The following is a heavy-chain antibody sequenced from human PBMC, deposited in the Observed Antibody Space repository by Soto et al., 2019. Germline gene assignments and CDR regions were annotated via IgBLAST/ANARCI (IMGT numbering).Heavy chain of an antibody. Sequence: EVQLVESGGGLVQPGGSLRLSCAASGFTFSNDWTSWVRQAPGKGLEWVANIKEDGTVRYYADAVKGRFTISRDNAKNLLYLQMDSLTVDDTAVYYCARNQNWGQGTLVTVS. CDR3: ARNQN. CDR2: IKEDGTVR. V-gene: IGHV3-7*01. D-gene: IGHD2-2*01. J-gene: IGHJ4*02. CDR1: GFTFSNDW.